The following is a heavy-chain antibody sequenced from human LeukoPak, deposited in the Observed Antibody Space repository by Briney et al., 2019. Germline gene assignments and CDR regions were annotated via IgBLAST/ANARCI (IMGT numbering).Heavy chain of an antibody. CDR1: GGSFSGYY. V-gene: IGHV4-34*01. CDR3: ARAWLALFDY. J-gene: IGHJ4*02. Sequence: SETLSLTCAVYGGSFSGYYWSWIRQPPGKGLEWIGEINHSGSTNYNPSLKSRVTISVDTSKNQFSLKLSSVTAADTAVYYCARAWLALFDYWGQGTLVTVSS. CDR2: INHSGST. D-gene: IGHD6-19*01.